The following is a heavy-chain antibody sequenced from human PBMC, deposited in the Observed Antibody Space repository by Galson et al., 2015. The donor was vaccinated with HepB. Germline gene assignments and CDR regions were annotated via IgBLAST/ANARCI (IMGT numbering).Heavy chain of an antibody. D-gene: IGHD1-26*01. J-gene: IGHJ6*03. Sequence: SLRLSCAASGFTFSSYAMHWVRQAPGKGLEWVAVISYDGSNKYYADSVKGRFTISRDNSKNTLYLQMNSLRAEDTAVYYCARSSIHLGATKFLFSYYMDVWGKGTTVTVSS. CDR2: ISYDGSNK. V-gene: IGHV3-30-3*01. CDR1: GFTFSSYA. CDR3: ARSSIHLGATKFLFSYYMDV.